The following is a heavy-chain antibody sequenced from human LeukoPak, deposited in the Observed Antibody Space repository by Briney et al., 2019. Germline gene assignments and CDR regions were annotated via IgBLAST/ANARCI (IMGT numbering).Heavy chain of an antibody. CDR1: GYTLTELS. D-gene: IGHD2-2*02. J-gene: IGHJ6*02. Sequence: ASVKVSCKVSGYTLTELSMHWVRQAPGKGLEWMGGFDPEDGETIYAQKFQGRVTMTEDTSTDTAYMELSSLRSEDTAVYYCAVVAAAILGEVYYYGMDVWGQGTTVTVSS. CDR3: AVVAAAILGEVYYYGMDV. CDR2: FDPEDGET. V-gene: IGHV1-24*01.